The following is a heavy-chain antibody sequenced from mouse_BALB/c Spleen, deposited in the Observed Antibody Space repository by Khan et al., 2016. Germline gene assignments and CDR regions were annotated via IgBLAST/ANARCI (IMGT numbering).Heavy chain of an antibody. CDR1: GYAFTNYL. D-gene: IGHD4-1*01. J-gene: IGHJ2*01. CDR2: INPGSGGT. Sequence: QVQLQQSGAELVRPGTSVKVSCKASGYAFTNYLIEWVKQRPGQGLEWIGVINPGSGGTNYNEKFKGKATLTADKSSSTAYMQLSSLTSDDSAVYFCARILGRDYFDYWGQGTTLTVSS. CDR3: ARILGRDYFDY. V-gene: IGHV1-54*01.